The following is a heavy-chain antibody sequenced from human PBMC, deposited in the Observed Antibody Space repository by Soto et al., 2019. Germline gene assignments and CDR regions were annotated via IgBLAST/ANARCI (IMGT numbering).Heavy chain of an antibody. CDR2: IYYSGST. Sequence: LSLTCTVSGGSISSGGYYWSWIRQHPGKGLEWIGYIYYSGSTYYNPSLKSRVTISVDTSKNQFSLKLSSVTAADTAVYYCARSGIAVAGNGDWFDPWGQGTQVTVSS. CDR1: GGSISSGGYY. CDR3: ARSGIAVAGNGDWFDP. D-gene: IGHD6-19*01. J-gene: IGHJ5*02. V-gene: IGHV4-31*03.